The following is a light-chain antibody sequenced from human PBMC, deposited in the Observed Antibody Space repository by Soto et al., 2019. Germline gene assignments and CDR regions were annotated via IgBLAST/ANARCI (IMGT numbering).Light chain of an antibody. J-gene: IGKJ5*01. CDR2: LGS. CDR1: QSLLHSNGYNY. Sequence: DIVMTQSPLSLPVTPGEPASISCRSGQSLLHSNGYNYLDWYLQKPGQSPQLLIYLGSNRASGVPDRFSGCGSGTAFTLKISRVEAEDVGVYYCMQALQTPSFGQGTRLEIK. CDR3: MQALQTPS. V-gene: IGKV2-28*01.